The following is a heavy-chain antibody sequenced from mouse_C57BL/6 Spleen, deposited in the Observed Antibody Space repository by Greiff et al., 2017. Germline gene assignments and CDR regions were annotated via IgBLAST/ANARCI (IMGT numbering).Heavy chain of an antibody. CDR3: ARVYGNYWYFDV. J-gene: IGHJ1*03. CDR2: ISDGGSYT. Sequence: EVMLVESGGGLVKPGGSLKLSCAASGFTFSSYAMSWVRQTPEKRLEWVATISDGGSYTYYPDNVKGRFTIYRDNAKNNLYLQMSHLKSEDTAMYYCARVYGNYWYFDVWGTGTTVTVSS. CDR1: GFTFSSYA. V-gene: IGHV5-4*03. D-gene: IGHD2-1*01.